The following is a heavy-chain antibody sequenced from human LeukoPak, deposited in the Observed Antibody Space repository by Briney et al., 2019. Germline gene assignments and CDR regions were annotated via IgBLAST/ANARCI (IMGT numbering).Heavy chain of an antibody. D-gene: IGHD5-12*01. CDR2: ISDSGDGT. V-gene: IGHV3-23*01. J-gene: IGHJ4*02. Sequence: SGGSLRLSCTASGFTFRSYVFSWVRQAPGKGLEWVSAISDSGDGTYYADSVKGRFTISRDNSKNTLYLQMNGLGAEDTAVYYCAEAHAIRPLDYWGQGTLVTVSS. CDR1: GFTFRSYV. CDR3: AEAHAIRPLDY.